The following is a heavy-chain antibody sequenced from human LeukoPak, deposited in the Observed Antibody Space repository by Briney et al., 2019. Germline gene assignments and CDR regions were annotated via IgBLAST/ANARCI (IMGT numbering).Heavy chain of an antibody. Sequence: PGGSLRLPCVVSGLSFITSSLKWVRQAPGKGLEWVSSISSSSSYIYYADSVKGRFTISRDNAKNSLYLQMNSLRAEDTAVYYCATPDRFLDRLYHPAQDEKWGQGTLVTVSS. V-gene: IGHV3-21*01. CDR2: ISSSSSYI. D-gene: IGHD3-3*01. CDR3: ATPDRFLDRLYHPAQDEK. J-gene: IGHJ4*02. CDR1: GLSFITSS.